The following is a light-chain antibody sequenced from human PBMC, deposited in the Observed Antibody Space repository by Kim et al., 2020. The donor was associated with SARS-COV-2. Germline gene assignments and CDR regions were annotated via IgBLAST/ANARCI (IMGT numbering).Light chain of an antibody. Sequence: QSALTQPASVSGSPGQSITISCTGTSTDVGSYNLVSWYQHHPGKAPKLMIYEVSKRPSGVSNRFSGSKSGNTASLTISGLQAEYEADYYCCSYAGSTTVIFGGGTQLTVL. CDR3: CSYAGSTTVI. CDR1: STDVGSYNL. J-gene: IGLJ2*01. CDR2: EVS. V-gene: IGLV2-23*02.